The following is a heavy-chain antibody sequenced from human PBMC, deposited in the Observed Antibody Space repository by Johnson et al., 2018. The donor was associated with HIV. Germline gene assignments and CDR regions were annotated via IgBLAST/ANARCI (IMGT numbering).Heavy chain of an antibody. CDR2: IRSKTDGGTT. V-gene: IGHV3-15*01. CDR3: STDVTDTVTTYYNAFDV. CDR1: GFTFSNAW. J-gene: IGHJ3*01. Sequence: VHLVESGGGLVKPGGSLRVSCAASGFTFSNAWMNWVRQAPGKGLEWVGRIRSKTDGGTTESAAPVKGRFTISRDDSKNMLYLQMNSLKTEDTAVYYCSTDVTDTVTTYYNAFDVWGQGTMVTVSS. D-gene: IGHD4-11*01.